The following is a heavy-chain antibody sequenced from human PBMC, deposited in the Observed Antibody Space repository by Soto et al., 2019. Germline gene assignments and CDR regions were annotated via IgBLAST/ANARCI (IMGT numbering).Heavy chain of an antibody. CDR3: AREWSRSEH. V-gene: IGHV1-46*01. J-gene: IGHJ4*02. D-gene: IGHD3-3*01. Sequence: QVQLVQSGAEVKKPGASVKVSCKASGYIFSAYYIHWVRKAPGQGLEWMGMLNGCRVGTAYAQKFQRRGTVTTDASTTTVYMELSSLRAEDMGVYSCAREWSRSEHWGQRTRVTVSS. CDR2: LNGCRVGT. CDR1: GYIFSAYY.